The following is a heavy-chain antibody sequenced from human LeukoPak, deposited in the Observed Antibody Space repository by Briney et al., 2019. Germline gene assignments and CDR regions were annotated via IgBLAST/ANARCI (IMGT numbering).Heavy chain of an antibody. V-gene: IGHV4-59*01. Sequence: SETLSLTCTVSGGSISSYYWSWIRQPPGKGLEWIGYIYYSGSTNYNPSLKSRVTISVDTSKNQFSLKLSSVTAADTAVYYCARDRSGYEYYYYMDVWGKGTTVTVSS. CDR2: IYYSGST. CDR1: GGSISSYY. J-gene: IGHJ6*03. CDR3: ARDRSGYEYYYYMDV. D-gene: IGHD5-12*01.